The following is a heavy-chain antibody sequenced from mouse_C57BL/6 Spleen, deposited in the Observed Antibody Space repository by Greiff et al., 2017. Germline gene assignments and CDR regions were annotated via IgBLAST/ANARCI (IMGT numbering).Heavy chain of an antibody. J-gene: IGHJ4*01. CDR1: GYTFTDYE. CDR2: IDPETGGT. V-gene: IGHV1-15*01. CDR3: TTVFAMDY. Sequence: LVESGAELVRPGASVTLSCKASGYTFTDYEMHWVKQTPVHGLEWIGAIDPETGGTAYNQKFKGKAILTADKSSSTAYMELRSLTSEDSAVYYCTTVFAMDYWGPGTSVTVSS.